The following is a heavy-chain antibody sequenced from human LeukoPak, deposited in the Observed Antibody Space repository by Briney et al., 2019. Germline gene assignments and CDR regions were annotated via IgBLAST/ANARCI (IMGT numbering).Heavy chain of an antibody. Sequence: GASVKVSCKTSGYSFINYGITWVRQAPGQGLEWMGWVSAYADNTNYVQKFQGRVSMTTDTSTNTAYMELRSLRPDDTAVYYCARDCIGCHGFDFWGHGTLVTVSS. J-gene: IGHJ4*01. D-gene: IGHD2-15*01. CDR1: GYSFINYG. V-gene: IGHV1-18*01. CDR3: ARDCIGCHGFDF. CDR2: VSAYADNT.